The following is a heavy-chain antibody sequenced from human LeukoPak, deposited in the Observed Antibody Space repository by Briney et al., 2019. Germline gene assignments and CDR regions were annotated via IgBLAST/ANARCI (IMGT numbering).Heavy chain of an antibody. CDR1: GFTLSSYG. D-gene: IGHD5-24*01. CDR2: IWYDGSNK. V-gene: IGHV3-33*01. Sequence: GGSLRLSCAASGFTLSSYGMHRVPQAPGKGLEWVAVIWYDGSNKYYGDSVKGRFTISRDNSKKTLYLQMNSLRVEDTAVYYCARGDGYNDAEYLQHWGQGTLVTVS. J-gene: IGHJ1*01. CDR3: ARGDGYNDAEYLQH.